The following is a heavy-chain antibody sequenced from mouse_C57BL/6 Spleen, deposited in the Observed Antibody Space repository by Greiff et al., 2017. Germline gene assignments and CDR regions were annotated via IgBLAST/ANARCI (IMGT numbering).Heavy chain of an antibody. V-gene: IGHV1-15*01. CDR3: TDYYGCTLFAY. J-gene: IGHJ3*01. Sequence: VQLLQSGAELVRPGASVTLSCKASGYTFTDYDMHWVKQTPVHGLEWIGAIDTDTGGTAYNQKVKGKAILAADKSSSTAYMELRSLTSEDSAVYYCTDYYGCTLFAYWGQGTLVTVSA. CDR1: GYTFTDYD. CDR2: IDTDTGGT. D-gene: IGHD1-1*01.